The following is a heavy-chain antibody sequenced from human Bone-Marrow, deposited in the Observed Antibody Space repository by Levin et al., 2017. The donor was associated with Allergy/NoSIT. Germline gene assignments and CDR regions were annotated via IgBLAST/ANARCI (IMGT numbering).Heavy chain of an antibody. CDR3: ARDPQIFVY. V-gene: IGHV3-11*01. J-gene: IGHJ4*02. Sequence: PGGSLRLSCATSGFAFSDYFMTWIRQAPGKGLEWVAYISNSANTGAVTVFYAESVRGRFTISRDDAKNTLHLQMNSLRHDDTAMYYCARDPQIFVYWGQGTPVTVSS. CDR2: ISNSANTGAVTV. CDR1: GFAFSDYF. D-gene: IGHD2/OR15-2a*01.